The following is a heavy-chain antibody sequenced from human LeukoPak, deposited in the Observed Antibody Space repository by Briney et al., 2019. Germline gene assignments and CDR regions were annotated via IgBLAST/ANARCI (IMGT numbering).Heavy chain of an antibody. CDR3: VRGSSDNYDT. CDR1: GFTFSSYA. J-gene: IGHJ5*02. V-gene: IGHV3-23*01. CDR2: ITSSGDNT. Sequence: GASLRLSCAASGFTFSSYAMCWVRQAPGKGLQWVSSITSSGDNTYYADSVKGRFTISRDNTKNTLHLQVNSLRAEDTAVYYCVRGSSDNYDTWGQGTLVTVSS. D-gene: IGHD2-21*01.